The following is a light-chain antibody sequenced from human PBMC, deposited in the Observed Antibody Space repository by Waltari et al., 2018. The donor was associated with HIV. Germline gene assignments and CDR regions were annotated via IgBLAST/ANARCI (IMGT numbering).Light chain of an antibody. Sequence: QSVLTQPPSASGTPGQRVTISCSGSSSNIGTNTVNWYQHLPGSAPTLLIYSNNQQPSGVPDRFASAKSGTSASLAISGLRSEDEAEYYCAAWDENLNGLFGGGTKLTVL. CDR3: AAWDENLNGL. V-gene: IGLV1-44*01. J-gene: IGLJ3*02. CDR1: SSNIGTNT. CDR2: SNN.